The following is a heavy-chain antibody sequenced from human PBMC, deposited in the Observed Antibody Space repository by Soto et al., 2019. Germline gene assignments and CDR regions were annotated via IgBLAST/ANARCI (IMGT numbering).Heavy chain of an antibody. CDR1: GYTFTSYD. D-gene: IGHD3-9*01. V-gene: IGHV1-8*01. J-gene: IGHJ4*02. CDR3: ARGGYYDILPGDVTGEFDY. CDR2: MNPNSGNT. Sequence: QVQLVQSGAEVKKPGASVKVSCKASGYTFTSYDINWVRQATGQGLEWMGWMNPNSGNTGYAQKFQGRVTMTGNTSISTAYMELSSLRSEVTAVYYCARGGYYDILPGDVTGEFDYWGQGTLVTVSS.